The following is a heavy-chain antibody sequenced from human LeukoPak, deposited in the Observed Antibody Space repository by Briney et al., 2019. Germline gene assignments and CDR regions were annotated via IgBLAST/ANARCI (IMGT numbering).Heavy chain of an antibody. CDR2: IFISGNT. CDR1: GGSISSYY. Sequence: PSETLSLTCTVSGGSISSYYWSWIRQPAGKGLEWIGRIFISGNTNYNPALKSRVTMSVDTSKNQFSLKLSSVTAADTAVYYCARGNYDILTGYYYYYYYMDVWGKGTTVTISS. J-gene: IGHJ6*03. CDR3: ARGNYDILTGYYYYYYYMDV. D-gene: IGHD3-9*01. V-gene: IGHV4-4*07.